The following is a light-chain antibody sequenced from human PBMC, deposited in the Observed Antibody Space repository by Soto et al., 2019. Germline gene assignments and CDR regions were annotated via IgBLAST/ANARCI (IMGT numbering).Light chain of an antibody. J-gene: IGKJ1*01. V-gene: IGKV1-5*01. CDR2: DAS. CDR1: QSISSW. CDR3: QQYNSYPGT. Sequence: DIQMTQSPSTLSASVGDRVTITCRASQSISSWLAWYQQKPGKAPKPMIYDASSLESGVPSRFSGSGSGKEFTLTISSLQTDDFATYYCQQYNSYPGTFGQGTKVEIK.